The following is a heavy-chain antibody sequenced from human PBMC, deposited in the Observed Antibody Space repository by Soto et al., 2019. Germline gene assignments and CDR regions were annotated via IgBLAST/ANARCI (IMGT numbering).Heavy chain of an antibody. D-gene: IGHD2-2*01. CDR3: ARLAVPAQTYYYYYCGMDV. CDR1: GYSFTSYW. Sequence: PGESLKISCKGSGYSFTSYWIGWVRQMPGKGLEWMGIIYPGDSDTRYSPSFQGQVTISADKSISTAYLQWSSLKASDTAMYYCARLAVPAQTYYYYYCGMDVWGQGTTVTVSS. CDR2: IYPGDSDT. V-gene: IGHV5-51*01. J-gene: IGHJ6*02.